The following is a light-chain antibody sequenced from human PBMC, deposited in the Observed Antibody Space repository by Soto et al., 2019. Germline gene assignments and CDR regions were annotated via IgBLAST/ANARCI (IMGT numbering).Light chain of an antibody. V-gene: IGLV2-14*01. Sequence: QSALTQPASVSGSPGQSITISCTGTSSDVGGYNYVSWYQHHPGKAPRLMIYASSNRPSGVSHRFSGSRSGNTASLTISGLQAEDEADYYCSSNTSGSTLYVFGTGTKVTVL. J-gene: IGLJ1*01. CDR3: SSNTSGSTLYV. CDR2: ASS. CDR1: SSDVGGYNY.